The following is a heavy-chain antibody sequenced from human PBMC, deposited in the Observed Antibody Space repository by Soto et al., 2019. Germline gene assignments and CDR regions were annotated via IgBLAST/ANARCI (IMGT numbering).Heavy chain of an antibody. Sequence: GGSLRLSCAASGFTFSSYAMSWVRQAPGKGLEWVSAISGSGGSTYYADSVKGRFTISRDNSKNTLYLQMNSLRAEDTAVYYCASVPLAVAGWNEYFQHFQHWGQGTLVTVSS. CDR1: GFTFSSYA. D-gene: IGHD6-19*01. CDR2: ISGSGGST. J-gene: IGHJ1*01. V-gene: IGHV3-23*01. CDR3: ASVPLAVAGWNEYFQHFQH.